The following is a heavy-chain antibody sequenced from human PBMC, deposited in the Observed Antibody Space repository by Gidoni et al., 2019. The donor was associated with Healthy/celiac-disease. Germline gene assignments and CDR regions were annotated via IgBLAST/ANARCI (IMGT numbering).Heavy chain of an antibody. CDR2: INHSGST. CDR3: ARGTGGYSYGQRTGYNDY. CDR1: GGSSSGYY. V-gene: IGHV4-34*01. Sequence: QVQLQQWGAGLLKPSETLSLTCAVYGGSSSGYYWSWIRQPPGKGLEWIGEINHSGSTNYNPSLKSRVTISVDTSKNQFSLKLSSVTAADTAVYYCARGTGGYSYGQRTGYNDYWGQGTLVTVSS. D-gene: IGHD5-18*01. J-gene: IGHJ4*02.